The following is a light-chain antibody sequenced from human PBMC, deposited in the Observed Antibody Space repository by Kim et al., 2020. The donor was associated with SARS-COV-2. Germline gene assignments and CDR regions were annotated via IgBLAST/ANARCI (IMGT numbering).Light chain of an antibody. CDR1: QNVGSS. CDR3: HQYNNWPLYS. J-gene: IGKJ2*03. Sequence: VLTQSPATLSVSPGERATLSCRASQNVGSSLAWYQQKPGQAPRLLIYDASTRATVIPARFSGSGSGTEFTLNISSLQSEDFAVYYCHQYNNWPLYSFGQGTKLEI. CDR2: DAS. V-gene: IGKV3-15*01.